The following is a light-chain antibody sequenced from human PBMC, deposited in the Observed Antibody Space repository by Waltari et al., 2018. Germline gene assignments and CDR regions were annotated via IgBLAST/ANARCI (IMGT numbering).Light chain of an antibody. CDR1: NSGSTS. CDR3: QVWDSDTDNRV. Sequence: SFVLTQPPSVSVAPGQTASIFCSGKNSGSTSVHWYQQRPGQAPVLVVYDDSDQPSGIPERFSGSNSGNTATLTISGVEAGDEADYYCQVWDSDTDNRVFGGGTKVTVL. V-gene: IGLV3-21*02. J-gene: IGLJ3*02. CDR2: DDS.